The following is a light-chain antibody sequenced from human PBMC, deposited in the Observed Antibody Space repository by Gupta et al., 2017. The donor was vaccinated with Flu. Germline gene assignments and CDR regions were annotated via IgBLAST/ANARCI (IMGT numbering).Light chain of an antibody. CDR1: QTVSSY. CDR2: DAS. CDR3: RQRCDWPLT. Sequence: EIVSTQSPATLSLCPGERATLSCWASQTVSSYLARYQQKPGRAPRLLIYDASNSVAGMPARLSGRGSGADFTLTIISRVPEDFTVSYCRQRCDWPLTFGQGTRLEIK. J-gene: IGKJ5*01. V-gene: IGKV3-11*01.